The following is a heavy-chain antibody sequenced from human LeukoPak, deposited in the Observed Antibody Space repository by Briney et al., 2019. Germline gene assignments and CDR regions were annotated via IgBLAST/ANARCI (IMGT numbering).Heavy chain of an antibody. CDR1: GFTFSNYG. Sequence: PGRSLRLSCAPSGFTFSNYGMHWVRQAPVKGLEWVAVIWYDGSQKYHADSVKGRFTISRDNSKNTLYLQMNSLRAGDTAVYYCARGMGATTQSLFDQWGQGTLVTVSS. V-gene: IGHV3-33*01. D-gene: IGHD1-26*01. CDR2: IWYDGSQK. CDR3: ARGMGATTQSLFDQ. J-gene: IGHJ4*02.